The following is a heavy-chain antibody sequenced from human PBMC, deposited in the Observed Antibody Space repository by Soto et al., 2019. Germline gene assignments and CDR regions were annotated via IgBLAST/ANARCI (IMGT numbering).Heavy chain of an antibody. V-gene: IGHV3-21*01. J-gene: IGHJ4*02. D-gene: IGHD6-6*01. CDR3: ARDRASGSYSSSSGAIDY. Sequence: EVQLVESGGGLVKPGGSLRLSCAASGFTFSSYSMNWVRQAPGKGLEWVSSISSSSSYIYYADSVKGRFTISRDNAKNSLYLQMNSLRAEDTAVYYCARDRASGSYSSSSGAIDYWGQGTLVTVSS. CDR1: GFTFSSYS. CDR2: ISSSSSYI.